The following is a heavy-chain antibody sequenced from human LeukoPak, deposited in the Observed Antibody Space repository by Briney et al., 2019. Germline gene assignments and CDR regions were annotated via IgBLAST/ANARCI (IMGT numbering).Heavy chain of an antibody. Sequence: GASVKVSCKASGYTFTSYYMHWVRQAPGQGLEWMGGIIPIFGTANYAQKFQGRVTITADESTSTAYMELSSLRSEDTAVYYCASTRPRGNSGLVFDYWGQGTLVTVSS. CDR1: GYTFTSYY. J-gene: IGHJ4*02. CDR3: ASTRPRGNSGLVFDY. D-gene: IGHD4-23*01. V-gene: IGHV1-69*13. CDR2: IIPIFGTA.